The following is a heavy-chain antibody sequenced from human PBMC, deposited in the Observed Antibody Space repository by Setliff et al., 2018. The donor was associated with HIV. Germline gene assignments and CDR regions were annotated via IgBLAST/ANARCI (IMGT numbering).Heavy chain of an antibody. CDR3: ARYSPRGYTLTGPY. J-gene: IGHJ4*02. Sequence: PSETLSLTCSVSGGSFSSDSYYWGWIRQFPGKGLEWIGSIYYSGSTYYHPSLKSRVTISVDTSKNQFSLKLSSVTAADTAVYYCARYSPRGYTLTGPYWGQGTLVTVS. CDR1: GGSFSSDSYY. D-gene: IGHD6-25*01. V-gene: IGHV4-39*07. CDR2: IYYSGST.